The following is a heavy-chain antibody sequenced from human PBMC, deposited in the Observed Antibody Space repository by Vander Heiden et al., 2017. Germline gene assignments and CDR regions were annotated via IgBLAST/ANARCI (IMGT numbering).Heavy chain of an antibody. CDR3: ARDPSTVSRSWFDP. CDR1: GSTFTTYG. Sequence: QVQLVQSGAEVQTPGAPVNVSCKASGSTFTTYGISWVRQARGQGLEWMGWISAYNGNTNYAQKLQGRVTMTTDTSTSTDYMELRSLRPDDTAVYYWARDPSTVSRSWFDPWGQGTLVTVSS. D-gene: IGHD4-4*01. V-gene: IGHV1-18*04. J-gene: IGHJ5*02. CDR2: ISAYNGNT.